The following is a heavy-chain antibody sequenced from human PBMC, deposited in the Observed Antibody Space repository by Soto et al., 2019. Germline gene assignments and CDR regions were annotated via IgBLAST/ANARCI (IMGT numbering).Heavy chain of an antibody. Sequence: ETLFLTCVVSGASFSGNYWTWIRQPPGKGQEWIGEFSDSEHTNYNPSLKRRVTISADMSKSQFSLKLSSVAAADTAVYYCARRNFYYGMDVGGHGNTVTV. CDR1: GASFSGNY. CDR2: FSDSEHT. V-gene: IGHV4-34*01. J-gene: IGHJ6*02. CDR3: ARRNFYYGMDV.